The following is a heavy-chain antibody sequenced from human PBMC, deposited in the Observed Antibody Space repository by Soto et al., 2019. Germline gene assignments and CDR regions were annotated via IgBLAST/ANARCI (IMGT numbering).Heavy chain of an antibody. CDR3: ARDDAMTKEIYFDY. CDR2: IWYDGSNK. Sequence: PGGSLRLSCAASGFTFSSYGMHWVRQAPGKGLEWVAVIWYDGSNKYYADSVKGRFTISRDNSKNTLYLQMNSLRAEDTAVYYCARDDAMTKEIYFDYWGQGTLVTVSS. V-gene: IGHV3-33*01. J-gene: IGHJ4*02. D-gene: IGHD4-17*01. CDR1: GFTFSSYG.